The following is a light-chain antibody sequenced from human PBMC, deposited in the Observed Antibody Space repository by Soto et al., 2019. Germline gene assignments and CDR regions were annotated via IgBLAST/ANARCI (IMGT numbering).Light chain of an antibody. J-gene: IGKJ1*01. CDR1: QSLTNSF. V-gene: IGKV3-20*01. CDR2: DTS. Sequence: EIVLTQSPGTLSLSPGERATLSCRASQSLTNSFIAWYQQKPGQAPRLLIYDTSSRATGIPDRFSGSGSGTDFTLTISRLEPEDFAVFFCQQYETFGQGTKVDIK. CDR3: QQYET.